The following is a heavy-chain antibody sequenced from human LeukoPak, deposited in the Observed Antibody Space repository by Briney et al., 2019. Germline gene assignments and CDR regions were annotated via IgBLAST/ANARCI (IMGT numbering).Heavy chain of an antibody. Sequence: PGGSLRLSCAASGFTFSSYAMSWVRQAPGKGLEWVSAISGSGGSTYYAVSQKCRFTISRDNSKHTLYLAMNSHSGEDTAVYYCATGAWLFGYWGQGTLVTVSS. D-gene: IGHD3-10*01. V-gene: IGHV3-23*01. CDR1: GFTFSSYA. J-gene: IGHJ4*02. CDR2: ISGSGGST. CDR3: ATGAWLFGY.